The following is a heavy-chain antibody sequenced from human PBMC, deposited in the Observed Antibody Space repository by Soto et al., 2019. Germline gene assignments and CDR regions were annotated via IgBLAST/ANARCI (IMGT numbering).Heavy chain of an antibody. V-gene: IGHV1-46*01. D-gene: IGHD6-13*01. CDR3: ARDQWAAAAADYYYYYGMDV. J-gene: IGHJ6*02. CDR1: GYTFTIYY. CDR2: INPSGGST. Sequence: TSVKVSCKASGYTFTIYYMHWVRQAPGQGLEWMGIINPSGGSTSYAQKFQGRVTMTRDTSTSTVYMELSSLRSEDTAVYYCARDQWAAAAADYYYYYGMDVWGQGTTVTVSS.